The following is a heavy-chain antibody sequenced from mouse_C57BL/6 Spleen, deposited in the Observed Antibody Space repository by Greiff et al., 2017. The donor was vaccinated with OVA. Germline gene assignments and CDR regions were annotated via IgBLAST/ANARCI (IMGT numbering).Heavy chain of an antibody. CDR3: TRERGGYYAMDY. J-gene: IGHJ4*01. V-gene: IGHV5-9-1*02. Sequence: FSSYAMSWVRQTPEKRLEWVAYISSGGDYIYYADTVKGRFTISRDNARNTLYLQMSSLKSEDTAMYYCTRERGGYYAMDYWGQGTSVTVSS. CDR1: FSSYA. CDR2: ISSGGDYI.